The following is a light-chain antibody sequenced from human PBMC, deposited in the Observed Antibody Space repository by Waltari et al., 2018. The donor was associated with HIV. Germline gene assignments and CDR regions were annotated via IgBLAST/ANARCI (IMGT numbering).Light chain of an antibody. CDR2: EVS. CDR3: SSYAGSLVV. Sequence: QSALTQPPSASGPPGQSVTISCTGTSSDVGGYNYVSWYQQHPGKAPKLMIYEVSKRPSGVPDRFSGSKSGKTASLTVSGLQAEDEADYYCSSYAGSLVVFGGGTKLTVL. J-gene: IGLJ2*01. CDR1: SSDVGGYNY. V-gene: IGLV2-8*01.